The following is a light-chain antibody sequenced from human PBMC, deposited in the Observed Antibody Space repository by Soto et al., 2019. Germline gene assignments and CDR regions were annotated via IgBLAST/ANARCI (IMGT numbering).Light chain of an antibody. CDR2: EGS. J-gene: IGLJ2*01. CDR1: SSDVGSYNL. V-gene: IGLV2-23*01. CDR3: CSYAGSSTYVV. Sequence: QSALTQPASVSGSPGQSITISCTGTSSDVGSYNLVSWYQQHPGKAPKLMIYEGSKRPSGVSNRFSGSQSGNTASLTISGLQAEHEADYYCCSYAGSSTYVVFGGGTKLTVL.